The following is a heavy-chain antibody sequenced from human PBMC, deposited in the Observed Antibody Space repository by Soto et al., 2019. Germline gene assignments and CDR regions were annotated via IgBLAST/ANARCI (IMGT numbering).Heavy chain of an antibody. D-gene: IGHD6-19*01. Sequence: GGSLRLSCAASGFTFSSYGMHWVRQAPGKGLEWVAVIWNDGSNKYYADSVKGRFTISRDNSKNTLYLQMNSLRAEDTAVYYCARASGQWLVHMVDSWGQGTLVTVSS. V-gene: IGHV3-33*01. CDR1: GFTFSSYG. CDR2: IWNDGSNK. CDR3: ARASGQWLVHMVDS. J-gene: IGHJ4*02.